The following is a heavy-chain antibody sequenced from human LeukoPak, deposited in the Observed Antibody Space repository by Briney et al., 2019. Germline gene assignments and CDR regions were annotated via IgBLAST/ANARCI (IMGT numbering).Heavy chain of an antibody. Sequence: GGSLRLSCAASGFTFSSYSMNWVRQAPGKGPVWVSRISPDGTTTSYADSVKGRCTFSRDNAKNTLYLQISSLRAEDTAVYYCVRDMWGTFQYWDQGTLVTVSS. CDR2: ISPDGTTT. CDR3: VRDMWGTFQY. J-gene: IGHJ4*02. D-gene: IGHD7-27*01. V-gene: IGHV3-74*01. CDR1: GFTFSSYS.